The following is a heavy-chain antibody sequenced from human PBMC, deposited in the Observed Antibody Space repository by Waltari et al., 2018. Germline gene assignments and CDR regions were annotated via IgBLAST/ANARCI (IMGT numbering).Heavy chain of an antibody. CDR3: AKEWDALHDVFDI. D-gene: IGHD1-26*01. J-gene: IGHJ3*02. V-gene: IGHV3-30*18. CDR2: VSSDGGSI. CDR1: GISLDGCS. Sequence: QVQLVESGGGVVQPERSMRLSCAASGISLDGCSFHWVRQAPGKGLEWVAVVSSDGGSIYYADSVKGRFTISRDNSKNTLYLQMNSLRTEDTAVYYCAKEWDALHDVFDIWGQGTVVTVSS.